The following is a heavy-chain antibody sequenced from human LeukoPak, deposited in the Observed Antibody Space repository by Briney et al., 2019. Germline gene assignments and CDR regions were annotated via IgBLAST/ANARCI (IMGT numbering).Heavy chain of an antibody. CDR3: ARGGGGSYYFDY. D-gene: IGHD1-26*01. Sequence: SETLSLTCAVYGGSFSGYYWSWIRQPPGKGLEWIGEINHSGSTYYNPSLKSRVTISVDTSKNQFSLKLSSVTAADTAVYYCARGGGGSYYFDYWGQGTLVTVSS. J-gene: IGHJ4*02. CDR2: INHSGST. CDR1: GGSFSGYY. V-gene: IGHV4-34*01.